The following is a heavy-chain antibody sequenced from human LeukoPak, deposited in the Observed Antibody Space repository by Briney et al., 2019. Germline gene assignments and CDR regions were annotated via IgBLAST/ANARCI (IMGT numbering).Heavy chain of an antibody. Sequence: SETLSLTCTVSGGSISSYYWSWIRQPPGKGLERIGYIYYGGSTSYNPSLKSRVTISVDTSKNQLSLKLSSVTAADTAVYYCARYHRGSYYFDYWGQGTLVTVS. CDR3: ARYHRGSYYFDY. CDR1: GGSISSYY. J-gene: IGHJ4*02. CDR2: IYYGGST. D-gene: IGHD1-26*01. V-gene: IGHV4-59*01.